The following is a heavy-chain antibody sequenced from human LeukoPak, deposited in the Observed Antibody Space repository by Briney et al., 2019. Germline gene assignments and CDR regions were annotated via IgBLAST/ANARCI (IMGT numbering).Heavy chain of an antibody. Sequence: GGSLRLSCAASVFTFSSYSMNCVRQAPGKGLEWVSYISSSSSTIYYAASVKGRFTISRDNAKNSLYLQMNSLRAEDTAVYYCAREGPLNDFWSGYSYWGQGTLVTVSS. V-gene: IGHV3-48*01. CDR3: AREGPLNDFWSGYSY. D-gene: IGHD3-3*01. J-gene: IGHJ4*02. CDR1: VFTFSSYS. CDR2: ISSSSSTI.